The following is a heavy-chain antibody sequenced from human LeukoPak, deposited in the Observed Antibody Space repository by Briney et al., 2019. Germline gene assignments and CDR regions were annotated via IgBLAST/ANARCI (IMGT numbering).Heavy chain of an antibody. V-gene: IGHV4-34*01. CDR3: ARGHHYYDSSGSLDY. CDR2: INHSGST. CDR1: GGSFSGYY. Sequence: PSETLSLTCAVYGGSFSGYYWSWIRQPPGKGLEWIGEINHSGSTNYNPSLKSRVTISVDTSKNQFSLKLSSVTAADTAVYYCARGHHYYDSSGSLDYWGQGTLVTVSS. J-gene: IGHJ4*02. D-gene: IGHD3-22*01.